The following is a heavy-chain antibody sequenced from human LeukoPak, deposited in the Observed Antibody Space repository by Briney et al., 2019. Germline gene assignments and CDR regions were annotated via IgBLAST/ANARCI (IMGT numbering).Heavy chain of an antibody. V-gene: IGHV2-5*02. CDR3: AHSSTVRYPLGY. Sequence: ESGPALVKPTQTLTLTCTFSGYSLSTSGVGVGWIRQPPGKALEWLALIYWDDDKRYSPSLKSRLTITKDTSKNQVVLTMTNMDPVDTATYYCAHSSTVRYPLGYWGQGTLVTVSS. CDR1: GYSLSTSGVG. D-gene: IGHD3-9*01. CDR2: IYWDDDK. J-gene: IGHJ4*02.